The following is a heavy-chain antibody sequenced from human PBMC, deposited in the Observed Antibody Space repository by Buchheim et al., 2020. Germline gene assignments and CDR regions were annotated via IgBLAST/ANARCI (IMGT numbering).Heavy chain of an antibody. CDR2: ISYDGSNK. CDR1: GFTFSSYG. V-gene: IGHV3-30*18. Sequence: QVQLVESGGGVVQPGRSLRLSCAASGFTFSSYGMHWVRQAPGKGLEWVAVISYDGSNKYYADSVKGRFTISRDNSKNTLYLQMNSLRAEDTAVYYCAKDSYSSSWSGTYYYYYGMDVWGQGTT. J-gene: IGHJ6*02. CDR3: AKDSYSSSWSGTYYYYYGMDV. D-gene: IGHD6-13*01.